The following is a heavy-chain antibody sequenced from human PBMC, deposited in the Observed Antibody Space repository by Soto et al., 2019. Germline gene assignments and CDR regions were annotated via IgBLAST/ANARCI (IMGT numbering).Heavy chain of an antibody. J-gene: IGHJ3*02. CDR3: ASGTAMIHDDAFDT. CDR1: GYTITSYG. Sequence: QVQLVQSGAEVKKPGASVKVSCKASGYTITSYGIRWVREAPGQGLEWMGWISAYNGNTNYAQKLQGRVTMTTDTSTSTAYMELRSLRSDDTAVYYCASGTAMIHDDAFDTWGQGTMVTVSS. D-gene: IGHD5-18*01. CDR2: ISAYNGNT. V-gene: IGHV1-18*01.